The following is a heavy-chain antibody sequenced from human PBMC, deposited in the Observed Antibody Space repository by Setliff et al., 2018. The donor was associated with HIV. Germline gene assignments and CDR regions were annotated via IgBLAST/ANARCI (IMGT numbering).Heavy chain of an antibody. V-gene: IGHV4-31*03. J-gene: IGHJ6*03. CDR1: GVTSGDYY. D-gene: IGHD2-15*01. Sequence: SETLSLTCTFSGVTSGDYYWTWIRQHPVKGLEWIGYIYSSGTKYYNPSLKSRLAISLDTSKNQFSLNLKSVTAADAAVYYCARGFCSGGFCHPNFYHYMDVWGKGTTVTVYS. CDR2: IYSSGTK. CDR3: ARGFCSGGFCHPNFYHYMDV.